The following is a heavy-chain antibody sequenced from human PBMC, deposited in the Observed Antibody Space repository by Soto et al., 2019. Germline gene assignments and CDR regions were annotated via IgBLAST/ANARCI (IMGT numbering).Heavy chain of an antibody. D-gene: IGHD6-19*01. CDR3: ARDRRGIAVAADAFDI. V-gene: IGHV3-21*01. J-gene: IGHJ3*02. CDR2: ISSSSSYI. Sequence: GGSLRLSCAASGFTFSSYSMNWVRQAPGRGLEWGSSISSSSSYIYYADSVKGRFTISRDNAKNSLYLQMNSLRAEDTAVYYCARDRRGIAVAADAFDIWGQGTMVTVSS. CDR1: GFTFSSYS.